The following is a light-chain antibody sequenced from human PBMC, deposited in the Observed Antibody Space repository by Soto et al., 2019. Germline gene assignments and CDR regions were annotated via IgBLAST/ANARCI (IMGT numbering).Light chain of an antibody. V-gene: IGKV2D-29*01. CDR3: MQSMQFPWT. J-gene: IGKJ1*01. CDR2: AVS. CDR1: QTLLHTDGETY. Sequence: DIMMTQTPLSLSVTPGQPASISCKSSQTLLHTDGETYLYWYVMKPGQPPQVLIYAVSSRVSGVPARLSGSGSGTEFTLRISRVEAEDVGIYYCMQSMQFPWTFGQGTKVEVK.